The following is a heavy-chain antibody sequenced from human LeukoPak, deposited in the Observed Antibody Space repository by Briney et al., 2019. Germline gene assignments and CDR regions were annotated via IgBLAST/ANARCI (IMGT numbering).Heavy chain of an antibody. V-gene: IGHV4-59*01. J-gene: IGHJ3*02. D-gene: IGHD1-1*01. Sequence: SETLSLTCTDAGGSISSYYWSRIRQPPGECLEWIGYISNSGSTDYNPSPKSRVTISVDTSKNQLSLRLSSVTAADTAVYHCVRLQPNAGEWAFDIWGQGTMVSVSS. CDR3: VRLQPNAGEWAFDI. CDR1: GGSISSYY. CDR2: ISNSGST.